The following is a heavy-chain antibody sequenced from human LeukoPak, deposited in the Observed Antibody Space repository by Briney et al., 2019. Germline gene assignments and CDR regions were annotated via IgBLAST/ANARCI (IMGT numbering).Heavy chain of an antibody. J-gene: IGHJ5*02. CDR3: VREGGIYNSWFDP. CDR2: IYYGGST. Sequence: SETLSLTCTVSGDSVSNRNYYWGWIRQPPGKGLEWIGTIYYGGSTYYTPSLKSRVTILLDTSKNQFSLKLSSVTAADTAVYFCVREGGIYNSWFDPWGQGTLVTVSP. D-gene: IGHD1-1*01. V-gene: IGHV4-39*07. CDR1: GDSVSNRNYY.